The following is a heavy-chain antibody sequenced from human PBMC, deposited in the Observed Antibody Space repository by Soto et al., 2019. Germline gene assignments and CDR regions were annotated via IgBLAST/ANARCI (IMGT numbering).Heavy chain of an antibody. D-gene: IGHD3-16*01. J-gene: IGHJ6*02. CDR1: GFTVSSNY. CDR3: ARDRGGWQTLSYYYYGMDV. CDR2: IYSGGST. Sequence: GGSLRLSCAASGFTVSSNYMSWVRQAPGKGLEWVSVIYSGGSTYYADSVKGRFTISRDNSKNTLYLQMNSLRAEDTAVYYCARDRGGWQTLSYYYYGMDVWGQGTTVTVYS. V-gene: IGHV3-53*01.